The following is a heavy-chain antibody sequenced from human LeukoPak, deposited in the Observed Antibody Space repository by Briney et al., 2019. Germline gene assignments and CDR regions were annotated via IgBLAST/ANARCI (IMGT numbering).Heavy chain of an antibody. D-gene: IGHD4-11*01. J-gene: IGHJ4*02. CDR1: GFTFSHYG. CDR3: AKDAQRGFDHSNSLEY. CDR2: IWSDGTNQ. V-gene: IGHV3-33*06. Sequence: RAGGSLRLSCAASGFTFSHYGFHWVRQAPGKGLEWVAVIWSDGTNQFYADSVKGRFTISRDSSQKTVYLEMHSLRTEDTAMYYCAKDAQRGFDHSNSLEYWGPGTLVTVSS.